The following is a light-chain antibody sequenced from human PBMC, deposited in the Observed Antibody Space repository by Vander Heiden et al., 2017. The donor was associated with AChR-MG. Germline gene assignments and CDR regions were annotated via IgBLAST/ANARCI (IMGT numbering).Light chain of an antibody. CDR2: DAS. CDR3: QQGSNWPPIT. Sequence: ETVLTQSPATLSLSPGERAILSCRASQSVNNYLAWYQQKPGQAPRLLIYDASNRATGIPARFSGSGYGTDFTLTISSREPEDFAVYYCQQGSNWPPITFGGGTKVQIK. V-gene: IGKV3-11*01. J-gene: IGKJ4*01. CDR1: QSVNNY.